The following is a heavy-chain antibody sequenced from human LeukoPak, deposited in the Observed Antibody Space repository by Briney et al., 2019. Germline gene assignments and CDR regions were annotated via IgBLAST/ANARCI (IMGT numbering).Heavy chain of an antibody. CDR3: ARLCWGNQLAGLDS. CDR2: NNGDGSTT. D-gene: IGHD3-10*02. Sequence: GGSLRLSCVASGFSLSGYWMYWVRQAPGKGLMYISRNNGDGSTTNYADVVKGRFTMSRDNVKNTLYLQMNSLRAEDTAVYYRARLCWGNQLAGLDSWGQGTLVTVSS. V-gene: IGHV3-74*01. J-gene: IGHJ4*02. CDR1: GFSLSGYW.